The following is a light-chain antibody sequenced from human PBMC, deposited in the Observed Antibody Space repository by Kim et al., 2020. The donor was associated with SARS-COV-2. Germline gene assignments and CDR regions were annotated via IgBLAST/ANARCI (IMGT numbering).Light chain of an antibody. V-gene: IGKV3-20*01. CDR3: QQYGSSLFT. Sequence: SPGDRAALSCRASQSVSSSYLAWYQQKPGQAPRLLIYGASSRATGIPDRFSGSGSGTDFTLTISRLEPEDFAVYYCQQYGSSLFTFGPGTKVDIK. CDR1: QSVSSSY. J-gene: IGKJ3*01. CDR2: GAS.